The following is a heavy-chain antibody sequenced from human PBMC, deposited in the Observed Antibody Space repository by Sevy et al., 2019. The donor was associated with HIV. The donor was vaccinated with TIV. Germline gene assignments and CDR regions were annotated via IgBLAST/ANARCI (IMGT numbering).Heavy chain of an antibody. J-gene: IGHJ4*02. CDR1: GFTFSSYG. V-gene: IGHV3-30*18. CDR2: ISYDGSNK. D-gene: IGHD3-10*01. CDR3: AKGRYYGSGGPYYIDY. Sequence: GGSLRLSCAASGFTFSSYGIHWVRQAPGKGLEWVAVISYDGSNKSYSDSVKGRFTISRDNSKNTLYLQMNSLRAEDTAMYYCAKGRYYGSGGPYYIDYWGQGTLVTVSS.